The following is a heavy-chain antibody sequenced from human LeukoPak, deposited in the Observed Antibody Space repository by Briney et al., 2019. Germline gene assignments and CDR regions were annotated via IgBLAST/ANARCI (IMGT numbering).Heavy chain of an antibody. CDR3: ARSSGSFGWYFDY. J-gene: IGHJ4*02. CDR2: ISSNGGST. V-gene: IGHV3-64*01. CDR1: GFTFSSYA. D-gene: IGHD1-26*01. Sequence: GGSLRLSCAASGFTFSSYAMHWVRQAPGKGLEYVSVISSNGGSTYYANSVKGRFTISRDNSKNTLYLQMGSLRAEDMAVYYCARSSGSFGWYFDYWGQGTLVTVSS.